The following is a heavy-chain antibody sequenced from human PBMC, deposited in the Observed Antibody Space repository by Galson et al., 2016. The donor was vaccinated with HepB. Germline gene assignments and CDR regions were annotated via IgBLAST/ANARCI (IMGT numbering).Heavy chain of an antibody. Sequence: SVKVSCKAFGYTFRTYYMHWVRQAPGQGLEWMGIINPSGGKTKYAQRFPGRVTMTSDTSTNTLYMELSSLRSDDTAVYYCARGTGKLTTVTTVTSLWYFDLWGRGTLVTVSS. CDR2: INPSGGKT. CDR3: ARGTGKLTTVTTVTSLWYFDL. D-gene: IGHD4-17*01. J-gene: IGHJ2*01. CDR1: GYTFRTYY. V-gene: IGHV1-46*01.